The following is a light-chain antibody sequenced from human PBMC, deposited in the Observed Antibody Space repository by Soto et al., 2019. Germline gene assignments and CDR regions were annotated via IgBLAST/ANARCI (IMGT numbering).Light chain of an antibody. Sequence: DIQMTQSPSTLSASVGXRXTXXXXASQXISXWLAWYQQKPGKAPKLLIYKASSLESGVPSRFSGSGSGTEFTLTISSLQPDXFATXYCQQYNSYPYTFGQGTKLEIK. CDR3: QQYNSYPYT. J-gene: IGKJ2*01. CDR2: KAS. CDR1: QXISXW. V-gene: IGKV1-5*03.